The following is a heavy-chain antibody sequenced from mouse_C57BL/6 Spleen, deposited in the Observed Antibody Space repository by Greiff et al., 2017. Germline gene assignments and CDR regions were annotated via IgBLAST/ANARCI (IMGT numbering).Heavy chain of an antibody. V-gene: IGHV1-76*01. CDR1: GYTFTDYY. D-gene: IGHD1-1*01. Sequence: VQLQQSGPELVRPGASVKLSCKASGYTFTDYYINWVKQRPGQGLEWIARIYPGSGNTYYNEKFKGKATLTAEKSSSTAYMQLSSLTSDASAVYVCAGMCYGSSHYFDYWGQGTTLTVSS. J-gene: IGHJ2*01. CDR3: AGMCYGSSHYFDY. CDR2: IYPGSGNT.